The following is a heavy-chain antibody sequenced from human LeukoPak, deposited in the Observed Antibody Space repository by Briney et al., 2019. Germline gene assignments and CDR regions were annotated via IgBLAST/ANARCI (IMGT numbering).Heavy chain of an antibody. J-gene: IGHJ3*02. CDR2: IIPIFGTA. Sequence: AXVKVSCKASGGTFSSYAISWVRQAPGQGLEWMGRIIPIFGTANYAQKFQGRVTITTDESTSTAYMELSSLRSQDTAVYYCARGNRLVIGSEEIDIWGQGTMVTVSS. D-gene: IGHD3-10*01. V-gene: IGHV1-69*05. CDR1: GGTFSSYA. CDR3: ARGNRLVIGSEEIDI.